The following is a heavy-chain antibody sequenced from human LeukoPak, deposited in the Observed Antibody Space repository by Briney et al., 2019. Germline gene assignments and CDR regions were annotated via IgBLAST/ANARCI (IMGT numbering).Heavy chain of an antibody. V-gene: IGHV3-30-3*01. CDR3: ARAGDIVVVPAAIGR. J-gene: IGHJ4*02. CDR2: ISYDGSNK. D-gene: IGHD2-2*01. CDR1: GFTFSSYA. Sequence: GGSLRLSCAASGFTFSSYAMHWVRQAPGKGLEWVAVISYDGSNKYYADSVKGRFTISRDNSKNTLYLQMNSLRAEDTAVYYCARAGDIVVVPAAIGRWGQGTLVTVSS.